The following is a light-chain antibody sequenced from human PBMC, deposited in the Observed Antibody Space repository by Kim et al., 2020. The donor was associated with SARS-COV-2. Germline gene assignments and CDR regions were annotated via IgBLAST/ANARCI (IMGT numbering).Light chain of an antibody. Sequence: ATILCESPQSILYLSNNKNCLGWSPQKPRPPSRLLISWASTRESGLPDRLSGRGSGTFLSLTLRSLEAEYVAVYFCQQCYSPPNACGRGTRREI. CDR3: QQCYSPPNA. V-gene: IGKV4-1*01. CDR1: QSILYLSNNKNC. J-gene: IGKJ2*01. CDR2: WAS.